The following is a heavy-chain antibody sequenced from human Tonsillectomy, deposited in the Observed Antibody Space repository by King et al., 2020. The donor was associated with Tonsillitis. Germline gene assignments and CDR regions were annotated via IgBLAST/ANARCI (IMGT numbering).Heavy chain of an antibody. J-gene: IGHJ5*02. D-gene: IGHD1-26*01. CDR3: AGDRRWELLRWFDP. CDR2: IYYSGST. Sequence: VQLQESGPGLVKPSETLSLTCTVSGGSVSSGSYYWSWIRQPPGKGLEWIGYIYYSGSTNYNPSLKSRVTISVDTSKNQFSLKLSSVTAADTAVYYCAGDRRWELLRWFDPWGQGTLVTVSS. CDR1: GGSVSSGSYY. V-gene: IGHV4-61*01.